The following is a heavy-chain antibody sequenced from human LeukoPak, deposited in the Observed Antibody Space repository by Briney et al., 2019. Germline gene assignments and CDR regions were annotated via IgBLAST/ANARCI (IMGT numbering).Heavy chain of an antibody. D-gene: IGHD3-3*01. V-gene: IGHV3-7*01. Sequence: GGSLRFSCAASGFTFSSYWMSWVRQAPGKGLEWVANIKQDGSEKYYVDSVKGRFTISRDNAKNSLYLQMNSLRAEDTAVYYCARVKERFLEWFHPVWFDPWGQGTLVTVSS. J-gene: IGHJ5*02. CDR2: IKQDGSEK. CDR1: GFTFSSYW. CDR3: ARVKERFLEWFHPVWFDP.